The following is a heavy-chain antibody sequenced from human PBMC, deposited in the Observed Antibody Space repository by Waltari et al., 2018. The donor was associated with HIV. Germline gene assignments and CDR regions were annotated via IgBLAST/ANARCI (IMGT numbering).Heavy chain of an antibody. Sequence: DVQLLESGGGFVQPGGSLRLSCAVSGFPFSIYSMYWVRQAPGKGPEWFSAISANGYKTFYTDSVRGRFTVSRDNPKSTLYLQMNNLRTEDTAAYFCVKEGGVGSIKEDYWGQGTLVTVSS. J-gene: IGHJ4*02. D-gene: IGHD1-26*01. CDR2: ISANGYKT. V-gene: IGHV3-23*01. CDR3: VKEGGVGSIKEDY. CDR1: GFPFSIYS.